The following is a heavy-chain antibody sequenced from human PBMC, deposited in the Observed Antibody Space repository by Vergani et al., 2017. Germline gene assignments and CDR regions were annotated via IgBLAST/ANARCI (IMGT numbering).Heavy chain of an antibody. V-gene: IGHV4-30-4*01. Sequence: QVQLQESGPGLVKPSQTLSLTCTVSGGSISSGDYYWSWIRQPPGKGLEWIGYIYYSGSTYYNPSLKSRITISVDTSKNQFSLKLSSVTAADTAVYYCARVGGITMVRVVIINWFDPWGQGTLVTVSS. CDR2: IYYSGST. CDR3: ARVGGITMVRVVIINWFDP. D-gene: IGHD3-10*01. J-gene: IGHJ5*02. CDR1: GGSISSGDYY.